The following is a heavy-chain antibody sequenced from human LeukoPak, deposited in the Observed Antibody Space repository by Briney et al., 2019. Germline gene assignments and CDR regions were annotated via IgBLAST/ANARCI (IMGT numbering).Heavy chain of an antibody. CDR2: ISSSSSTI. CDR3: ARDLPYRYDSSGYSRGDFDY. V-gene: IGHV3-48*02. Sequence: GGSLRLSCAASGFTFSSYSMNWVRQAPGKGLEWVSYISSSSSTIYYADSVKGRFTISRDNAKNSLYLQMNSLRDEDTAVYYCARDLPYRYDSSGYSRGDFDYWGQGTLVTVSS. CDR1: GFTFSSYS. J-gene: IGHJ4*02. D-gene: IGHD3-22*01.